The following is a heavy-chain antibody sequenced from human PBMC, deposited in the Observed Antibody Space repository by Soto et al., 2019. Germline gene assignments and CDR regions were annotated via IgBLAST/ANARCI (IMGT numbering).Heavy chain of an antibody. V-gene: IGHV3-30*18. Sequence: QVQLVESGGGVVQPGRSLRLSCAASGFTFSSYGMHWVRQAPGKGLEWVAVISYDGSNKYYADSVKGRFTISRDNSKNTLYLQMNSVRAEDTAVYYCAKDIESSRYYYYYYGMDVWGQGTTVTVSS. CDR2: ISYDGSNK. J-gene: IGHJ6*02. CDR1: GFTFSSYG. D-gene: IGHD3-22*01. CDR3: AKDIESSRYYYYYYGMDV.